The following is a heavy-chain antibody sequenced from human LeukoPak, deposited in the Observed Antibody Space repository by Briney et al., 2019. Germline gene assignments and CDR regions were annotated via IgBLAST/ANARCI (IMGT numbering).Heavy chain of an antibody. CDR1: GFTFSSYS. Sequence: GGSLRLSCAASGFTFSSYSMNWVRQAPGKGLEWVSSISSSSSYIYYADSVKGRFTISRDNAKNSLYLQMNSLRAEDTAVYYCARAHVDTAMALDYWGQGTLVTVSS. CDR2: ISSSSSYI. CDR3: ARAHVDTAMALDY. V-gene: IGHV3-21*01. D-gene: IGHD5-18*01. J-gene: IGHJ4*02.